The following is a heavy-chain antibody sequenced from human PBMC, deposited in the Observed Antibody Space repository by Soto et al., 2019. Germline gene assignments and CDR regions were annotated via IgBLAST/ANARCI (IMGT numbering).Heavy chain of an antibody. V-gene: IGHV3-23*01. J-gene: IGHJ3*02. Sequence: LRLSCSVSGFICSSYDMSWVRQAPGKGPEWVSTILVGGSTHYEDSVRGRFTISRDTSKNTVYLQMSSLTAGDTAVYYCAKATATGGGAFEICGQGTMVTVSS. CDR2: ILVGGST. CDR1: GFICSSYD. D-gene: IGHD2-8*02. CDR3: AKATATGGGAFEI.